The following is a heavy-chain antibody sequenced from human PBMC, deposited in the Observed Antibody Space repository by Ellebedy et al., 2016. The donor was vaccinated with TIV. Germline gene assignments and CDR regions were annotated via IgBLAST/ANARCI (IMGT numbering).Heavy chain of an antibody. CDR1: GFTVTAYP. Sequence: GESLKISCAASGFTVTAYPMNWVRQAPGKGLEWVSTIFNADDTNFADYAGSVKGRFTVSRDNPENTLYLQMNNLRPGDTAIYYCARATQWLTFDFWGQGILVTVSA. CDR2: IFNADDTNFA. D-gene: IGHD6-19*01. CDR3: ARATQWLTFDF. J-gene: IGHJ4*02. V-gene: IGHV3-53*01.